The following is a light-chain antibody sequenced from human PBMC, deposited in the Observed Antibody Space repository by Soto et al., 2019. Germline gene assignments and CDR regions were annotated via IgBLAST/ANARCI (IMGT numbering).Light chain of an antibody. Sequence: QSVLTQPPSVSAAPGQTVTISCSGSSSNIGNNYVSWYQHLPGTAPQLLIYENNKRPSGIPDRFSGSKSGTSATLGIIGLQTGDEAYYYCGTWDSSLSDVFGTGTKLTVL. V-gene: IGLV1-51*02. J-gene: IGLJ1*01. CDR1: SSNIGNNY. CDR2: ENN. CDR3: GTWDSSLSDV.